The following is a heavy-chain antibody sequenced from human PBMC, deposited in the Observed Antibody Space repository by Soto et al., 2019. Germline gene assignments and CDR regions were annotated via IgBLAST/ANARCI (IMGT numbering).Heavy chain of an antibody. CDR3: AKIYYPSRNLDIVATKDY. Sequence: QPGGSLRLSCAASGFTFSSYAMSWVRQAPGKGLEWVSAISGSGGSTYYADSVKGRFTISRDNSKNTLYLQMNSLRAEDTAVYYCAKIYYPSRNLDIVATKDYWGQGTLVTVSS. V-gene: IGHV3-23*01. J-gene: IGHJ4*02. CDR1: GFTFSSYA. D-gene: IGHD5-12*01. CDR2: ISGSGGST.